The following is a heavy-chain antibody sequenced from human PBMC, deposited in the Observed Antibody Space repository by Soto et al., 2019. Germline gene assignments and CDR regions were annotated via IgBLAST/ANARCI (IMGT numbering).Heavy chain of an antibody. Sequence: EVKLLESGGGLVPPGASARLSCITSGFMFDNYAMSWVRQSPGRGLEWVAAISGSGHGTVYTQSVQGRFIISRDKSKKTLFLQMNNLRDEETAVYYCAKGRYFDTSGGCANYWGLGTLVSVSA. V-gene: IGHV3-23*01. CDR3: AKGRYFDTSGGCANY. D-gene: IGHD3-22*01. CDR2: ISGSGHGT. J-gene: IGHJ4*02. CDR1: GFMFDNYA.